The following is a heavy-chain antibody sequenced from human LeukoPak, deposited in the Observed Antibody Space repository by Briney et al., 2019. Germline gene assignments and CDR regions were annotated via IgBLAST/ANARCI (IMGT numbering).Heavy chain of an antibody. J-gene: IGHJ4*02. CDR3: AKDNIVVVPAAGGFDY. V-gene: IGHV3-23*01. CDR2: ISGSGGST. D-gene: IGHD2-2*01. CDR1: GFTFSSYA. Sequence: PGGSLRLSCAASGFTFSSYAMSWVGQAPGKGLEWVSAISGSGGSTYYADSVKGRFTISRDNSKSTLYLQMNSLRAEDTAVYYCAKDNIVVVPAAGGFDYWGQGTLVAVSS.